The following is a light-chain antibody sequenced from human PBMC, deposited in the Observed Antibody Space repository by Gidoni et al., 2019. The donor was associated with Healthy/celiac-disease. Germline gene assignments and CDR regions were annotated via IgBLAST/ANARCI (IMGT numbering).Light chain of an antibody. J-gene: IGKJ4*01. CDR3: QPSYRTPLT. V-gene: IGKV1-39*01. Sequence: DIQMTQSPSSLAASVGDRVTITCRASQSISSYLNWYQQKPGKAPKLLIYAASSLQSGVPSRFSGSGSGTDFTLTIRSLQPEDFATYYCQPSYRTPLTFGGGTQVEIK. CDR2: AAS. CDR1: QSISSY.